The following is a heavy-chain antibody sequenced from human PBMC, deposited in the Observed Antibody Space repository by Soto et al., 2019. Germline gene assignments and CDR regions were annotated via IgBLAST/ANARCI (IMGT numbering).Heavy chain of an antibody. V-gene: IGHV5-51*03. Sequence: EVQLVQSGAEVKKPGESLKISCKGSGYSFTSYWIGWVRQMPGKGLEWMGIIYPGDSDTRYSPSFQGQVTTSADKSISTAYLQWSSLEASDTAMYYCARPDDYIWWSYGLGYWGQGTLVTVSS. CDR1: GYSFTSYW. CDR3: ARPDDYIWWSYGLGY. J-gene: IGHJ4*02. D-gene: IGHD3-16*01. CDR2: IYPGDSDT.